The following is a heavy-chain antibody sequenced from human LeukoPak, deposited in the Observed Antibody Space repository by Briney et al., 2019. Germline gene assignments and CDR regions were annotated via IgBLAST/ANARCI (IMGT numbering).Heavy chain of an antibody. Sequence: GGSLRLSCAASGFSFSVHAMSWVRQAPGKGLEWVSGIGSDGSTHYAESVKGRFVISRDNSKSTLYLQMNSLRGEDTALYYCGKDLHYHVAMDVWGQGTTVTVSS. CDR1: GFSFSVHA. CDR2: IGSDGST. D-gene: IGHD3-10*02. J-gene: IGHJ6*02. V-gene: IGHV3-23*01. CDR3: GKDLHYHVAMDV.